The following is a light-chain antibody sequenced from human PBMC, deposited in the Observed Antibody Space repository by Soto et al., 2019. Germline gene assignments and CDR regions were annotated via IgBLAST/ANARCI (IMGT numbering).Light chain of an antibody. V-gene: IGKV1-27*01. CDR3: QKYNSAPLT. J-gene: IGKJ4*01. CDR2: TAS. CDR1: QGISNS. Sequence: DIQMTQSPSSLSASVGDRVTITCRASQGISNSLAWYQQKPGKVPKLLIYTASTLQSGVPSRFSGRGFGTDFTLTTTSLHPEDVATYYCQKYNSAPLTFGGGTKVEIK.